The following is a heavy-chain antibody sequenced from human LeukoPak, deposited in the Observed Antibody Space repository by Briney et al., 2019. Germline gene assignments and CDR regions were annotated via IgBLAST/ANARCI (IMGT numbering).Heavy chain of an antibody. CDR3: ARELPREVTLDY. V-gene: IGHV3-74*01. J-gene: IGHJ4*01. CDR1: GFTFISYG. Sequence: GGSLRLSCAASGFTFISYGMQWVRQAPGKGLVWVSRINTDGSDISYVDSVKGRFTISRDNAKNTLYLQMNSLRGEDTAVYYCARELPREVTLDYWGQGTLATVSS. CDR2: INTDGSDI. D-gene: IGHD2-21*02.